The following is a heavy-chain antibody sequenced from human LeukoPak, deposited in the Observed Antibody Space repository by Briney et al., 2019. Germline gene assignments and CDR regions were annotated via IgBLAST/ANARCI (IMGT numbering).Heavy chain of an antibody. V-gene: IGHV3-23*01. Sequence: PGGSLRLSXAASGFTFSSYAMSWVRQAPGKGLEWVSAISGSGGSTYYADSVKGRFTISRDNYKNTLYLQMNSLRAEDTAVYYCHTQPVVPDESNSSSYYGTGAFDIWGQGTTVTVSS. CDR1: GFTFSSYA. J-gene: IGHJ3*02. CDR3: HTQPVVPDESNSSSYYGTGAFDI. CDR2: ISGSGGST. D-gene: IGHD6-13*01.